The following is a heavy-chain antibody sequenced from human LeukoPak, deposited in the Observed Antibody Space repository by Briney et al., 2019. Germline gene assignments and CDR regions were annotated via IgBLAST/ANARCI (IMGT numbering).Heavy chain of an antibody. D-gene: IGHD6-13*01. Sequence: GGSLRLSCAASGFTFSSYGMSWVRQAPGKGLEWVSGISGSGGSIYYTDSVKGRFTISRDNSQSTLYLQMSSLRVDDTATYYCAKGATTSWSYYFYYYMDVWGKGTTVTVSS. CDR3: AKGATTSWSYYFYYYMDV. V-gene: IGHV3-23*01. CDR2: ISGSGGSI. CDR1: GFTFSSYG. J-gene: IGHJ6*03.